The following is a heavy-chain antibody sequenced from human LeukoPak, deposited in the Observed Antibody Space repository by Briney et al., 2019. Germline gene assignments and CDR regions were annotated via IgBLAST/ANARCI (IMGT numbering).Heavy chain of an antibody. V-gene: IGHV3-15*01. CDR3: TTVGSAWNFDY. CDR1: GFTFSIAW. D-gene: IGHD6-25*01. J-gene: IGHJ4*02. CDR2: IKSKRDGGSM. Sequence: GGSLRLSCAASGFTFSIAWMTWVRQAPGKGLEWVGCIKSKRDGGSMDYAAPVKGRFTISRDDSKDMLYLQMNSLKIEDAAVYYCTTVGSAWNFDYWGQGTLVTVSS.